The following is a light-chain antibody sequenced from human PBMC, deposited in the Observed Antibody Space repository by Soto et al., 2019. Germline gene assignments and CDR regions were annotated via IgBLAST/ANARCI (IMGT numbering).Light chain of an antibody. V-gene: IGLV2-23*01. CDR1: SSDVGTYDL. CDR2: EGT. J-gene: IGLJ3*02. CDR3: CSYAGFSTLV. Sequence: QSALTQPASVSGSPGQSVTISCTGSSSDVGTYDLVSWYQQHPGKSPKILIYEGTKRPSGVSNRFSGSKSGNTASLTISGPQAEDEADYFCCSYAGFSTLVFGGGTKVTVL.